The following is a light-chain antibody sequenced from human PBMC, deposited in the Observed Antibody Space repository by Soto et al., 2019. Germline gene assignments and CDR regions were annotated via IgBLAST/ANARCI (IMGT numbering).Light chain of an antibody. V-gene: IGLV1-40*01. CDR2: GNS. Sequence: QSVLTQPPSVSGAPGQRVTISCTGSSSNIGAGYDVHWYQQLPGTAPKLLIYGNSNRPSRVPDRFSGSKSGTSASLAITGLQAEDESDYYCQSYDSSLSVVFGGGTQLTFL. CDR1: SSNIGAGYD. J-gene: IGLJ2*01. CDR3: QSYDSSLSVV.